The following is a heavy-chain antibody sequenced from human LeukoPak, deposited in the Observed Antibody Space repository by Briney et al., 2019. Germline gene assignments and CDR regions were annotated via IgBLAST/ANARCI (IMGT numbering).Heavy chain of an antibody. Sequence: PGGSLRLSCAASGFTFSSYWMSWVRQAPGKGLEWVSSISSSSSYIYYADSVKGRFTISRDNAKNSLYLQMNSLRAEDTAVYYCASFSSGLPKYYFDYWGQGTLVTVSS. J-gene: IGHJ4*02. V-gene: IGHV3-21*01. CDR2: ISSSSSYI. CDR1: GFTFSSYW. D-gene: IGHD6-19*01. CDR3: ASFSSGLPKYYFDY.